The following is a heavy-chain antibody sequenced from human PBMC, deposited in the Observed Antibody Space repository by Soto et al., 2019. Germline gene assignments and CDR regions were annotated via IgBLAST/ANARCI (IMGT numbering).Heavy chain of an antibody. CDR1: GYTFISYY. CDR3: ARDHVDTPMTNFDY. CDR2: INPSDAYT. V-gene: IGHV1-46*01. Sequence: QVQLVQSGAEVKKPGASVKVSCRASGYTFISYYIHWVRQAPGQGLEWMGLINPSDAYTDYAQKFRGRVTLTRETSTSIVYMELSSLGSEDTAIYYCARDHVDTPMTNFDYWGQGTLVTVSS. J-gene: IGHJ4*02. D-gene: IGHD5-18*01.